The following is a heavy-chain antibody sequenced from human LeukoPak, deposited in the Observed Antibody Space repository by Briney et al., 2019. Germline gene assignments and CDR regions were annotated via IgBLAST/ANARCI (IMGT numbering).Heavy chain of an antibody. Sequence: GGSLRLSCAVSGFTLSSYWMSWVRQAPGKGLEWVANIKQDGSEKHYVDSVKGRFTISRDNAKNSLYLQMNSLRAEDTAVYYCARAPLSGNSYSGSYYPDYWGQGTLVTVSS. J-gene: IGHJ4*02. CDR2: IKQDGSEK. CDR1: GFTLSSYW. CDR3: ARAPLSGNSYSGSYYPDY. D-gene: IGHD1-26*01. V-gene: IGHV3-7*01.